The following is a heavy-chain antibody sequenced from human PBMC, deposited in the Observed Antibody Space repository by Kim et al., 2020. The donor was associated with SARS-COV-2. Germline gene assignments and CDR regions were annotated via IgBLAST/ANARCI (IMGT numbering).Heavy chain of an antibody. CDR2: IIPIFGTA. D-gene: IGHD3-10*01. J-gene: IGHJ5*02. Sequence: SVKVSSKASGGTFSSYAISWVRQAPGQGLEWMGGIIPIFGTANYAQKFQGRVTITADESTSTAYMELSSLRSEDTAVYYCATEERYGSGRALAWFDPWGQGTLVTVSS. CDR3: ATEERYGSGRALAWFDP. CDR1: GGTFSSYA. V-gene: IGHV1-69*13.